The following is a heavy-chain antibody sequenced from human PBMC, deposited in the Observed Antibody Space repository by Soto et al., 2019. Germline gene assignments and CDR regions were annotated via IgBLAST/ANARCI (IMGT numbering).Heavy chain of an antibody. D-gene: IGHD6-19*01. J-gene: IGHJ4*02. V-gene: IGHV3-21*01. Sequence: EVQLVESGGGLVKPGGSLRLSCAASGFTFSSYSMNWVRQAPGKGLEWVSSISSSSSYIYYADSVKGRFTISRDNAKNSLYLQMNSLRAEDTAVYYCARESNNFQWLVPTDYWGQGTLVTVSS. CDR2: ISSSSSYI. CDR1: GFTFSSYS. CDR3: ARESNNFQWLVPTDY.